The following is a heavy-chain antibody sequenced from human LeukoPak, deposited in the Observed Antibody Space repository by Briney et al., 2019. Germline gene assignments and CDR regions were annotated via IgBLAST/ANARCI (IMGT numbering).Heavy chain of an antibody. CDR1: GFTFSDNS. CDR2: ISSSSSYI. D-gene: IGHD1-26*01. V-gene: IGHV3-21*01. J-gene: IGHJ3*02. CDR3: ARALPSPLYSGSYADAFDI. Sequence: GGSLRLSCAASGFTFSDNSMDWVRQAPGKGLEWVSSISSSSSYIYYADSVKGRFTISRDNAKNSLYLQMNSLRAEDTAVYYCARALPSPLYSGSYADAFDIWGQGTMVTVSS.